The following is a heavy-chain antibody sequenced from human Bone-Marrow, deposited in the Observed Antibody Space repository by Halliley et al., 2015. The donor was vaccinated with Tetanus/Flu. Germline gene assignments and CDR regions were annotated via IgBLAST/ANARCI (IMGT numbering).Heavy chain of an antibody. CDR2: ISHLETNK. J-gene: IGHJ4*02. D-gene: IGHD3-22*01. CDR3: ARKRDGYYDFADY. V-gene: IGHV3-30*03. Sequence: SLRLSCAASGFSFSSYGMHWVRQVPGKGLEWMALISHLETNKYYADSVRGRFTISRDNSKNTLYLQMNSLRPEDTAVYYCARKRDGYYDFADYWGQGTLVTVSS. CDR1: GFSFSSYG.